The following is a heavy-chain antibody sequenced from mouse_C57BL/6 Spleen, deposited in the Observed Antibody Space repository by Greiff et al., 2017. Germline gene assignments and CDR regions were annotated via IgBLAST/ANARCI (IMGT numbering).Heavy chain of an antibody. V-gene: IGHV14-2*01. CDR2: IDPEDGET. D-gene: IGHD6-5*01. CDR3: SRSYCHYGMDY. CDR1: GFTFTDYY. Sequence: VQLQQSGAELVKPGASVKLSCTASGFTFTDYYMHWVKQRPEKGLEWIGRIDPEDGETKYAPNFQGKATITADTSSHTAYMQLSSLTSEDTAVYYCSRSYCHYGMDYWGQGTSGTVSS. J-gene: IGHJ4*01.